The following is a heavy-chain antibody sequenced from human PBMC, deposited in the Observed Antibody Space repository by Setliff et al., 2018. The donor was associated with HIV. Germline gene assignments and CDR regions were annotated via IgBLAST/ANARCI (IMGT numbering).Heavy chain of an antibody. CDR2: IYYSGST. CDR3: ARDDAVGGGYLDY. V-gene: IGHV4-34*11. J-gene: IGHJ4*02. CDR1: GGSFSGHY. D-gene: IGHD6-19*01. Sequence: PSETLSLTCAVYGGSFSGHYWSWIRQPPGKGLEWIGSIYYSGSTNYNPSLKSRVTISVDTSKNQFSLKLNSVTAADTAVYYCARDDAVGGGYLDYWGQGTLVTVSS.